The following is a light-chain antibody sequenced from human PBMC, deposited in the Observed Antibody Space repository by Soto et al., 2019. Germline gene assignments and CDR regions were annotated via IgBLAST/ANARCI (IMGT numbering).Light chain of an antibody. J-gene: IGLJ1*01. CDR1: SSDVGGYNY. CDR2: EVS. CDR3: SSYTTSSNAV. V-gene: IGLV2-14*01. Sequence: QSALTQPASVSGSLGQSITISCTGTSSDVGGYNYVSWYQQHPGKAPKLLIYEVSNRPSGVSNRFSGSKSGNTASLTISGLQAEDEADYYCSSYTTSSNAVFGTGTKV.